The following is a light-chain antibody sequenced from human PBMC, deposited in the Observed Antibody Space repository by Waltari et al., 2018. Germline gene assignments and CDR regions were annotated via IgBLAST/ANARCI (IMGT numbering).Light chain of an antibody. CDR3: QQYGSLPTT. Sequence: EIVLTQSPGTLSLSPGERAPLSCRGSQSVSSRYLAWYQQKPGQAPRLLIYGASSRATGIPDRFSGSGSGTDFTLTISRLEPEDFAVYYCQQYGSLPTTFGQGTKVEIK. V-gene: IGKV3-20*01. CDR1: QSVSSRY. J-gene: IGKJ1*01. CDR2: GAS.